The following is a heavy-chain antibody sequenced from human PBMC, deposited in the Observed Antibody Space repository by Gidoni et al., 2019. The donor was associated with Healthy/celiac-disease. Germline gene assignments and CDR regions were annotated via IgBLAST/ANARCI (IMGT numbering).Heavy chain of an antibody. Sequence: QVQLQQWGAGLLKPSETLSLTCAGDGGSFSGYYWGWIRQPPGKGLEWIGEINHSGSTNYNPSLKSRVTISVDTSKNQFSLKLSSVTAADTAVYYCARVAPMITFGGVIVIPDAFDIWGQGTMVTVSS. V-gene: IGHV4-34*01. D-gene: IGHD3-16*02. CDR3: ARVAPMITFGGVIVIPDAFDI. J-gene: IGHJ3*02. CDR2: INHSGST. CDR1: GGSFSGYY.